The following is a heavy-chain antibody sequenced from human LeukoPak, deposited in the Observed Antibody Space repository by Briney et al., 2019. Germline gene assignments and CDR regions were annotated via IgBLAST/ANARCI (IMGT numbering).Heavy chain of an antibody. V-gene: IGHV3-48*03. CDR2: ISSSGSTI. J-gene: IGHJ6*02. CDR1: GFTFSSYE. D-gene: IGHD3-9*01. Sequence: HPGGSLRLSCAASGFTFSSYEMNWVRQAPGKGLEWVSYISSSGSTIYYADSVEGRFTISRDNAKNSLYLQMNSLRAEDTAVYYCARVPRMGDIFVWGQGTTVTVSS. CDR3: ARVPRMGDIFV.